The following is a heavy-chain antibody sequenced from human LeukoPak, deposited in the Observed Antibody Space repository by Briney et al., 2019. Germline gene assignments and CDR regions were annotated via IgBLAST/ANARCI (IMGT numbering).Heavy chain of an antibody. CDR3: VRGSEHIVVVTAIMRYYGMDV. CDR2: INPNSGGA. J-gene: IGHJ6*02. D-gene: IGHD2-21*02. V-gene: IGHV1-2*02. CDR1: GYTFTGYY. Sequence: GASVKVSCKASGYTFTGYYMHWERQAPGQGLEWMGWINPNSGGANYAQKFQGRVTMTRDTSISTAYMELSRLRSDDTAVYYCVRGSEHIVVVTAIMRYYGMDVWGQGTTVTVSS.